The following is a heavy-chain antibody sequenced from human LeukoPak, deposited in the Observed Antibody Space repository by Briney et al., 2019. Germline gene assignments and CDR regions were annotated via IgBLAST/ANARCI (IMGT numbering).Heavy chain of an antibody. Sequence: ASVKVSCKASGYTFTSYDINWVRQATGQGLEWMGWMNPNSGNTGYAQKFQGRVTITRNTSISTAYMELSSLRSEDTAVYYCARSPTYYYDSSGYYSYYYYYYMDVWGKGTTVTVSS. CDR3: ARSPTYYYDSSGYYSYYYYYYMDV. V-gene: IGHV1-8*03. CDR2: MNPNSGNT. CDR1: GYTFTSYD. D-gene: IGHD3-22*01. J-gene: IGHJ6*03.